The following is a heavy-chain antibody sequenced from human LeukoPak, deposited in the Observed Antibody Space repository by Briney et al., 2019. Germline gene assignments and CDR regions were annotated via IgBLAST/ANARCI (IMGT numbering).Heavy chain of an antibody. CDR3: ARDTMGATDY. Sequence: GGSLRLSCAASGFTFSSYSMSWVRQAPGKGLEWVSSISSSSSYIYYADSVKGRFTISRNNAKNLLYLQMNSLRAEDTAVYFCARDTMGATDYWGQGTLVTVSS. CDR2: ISSSSSYI. J-gene: IGHJ4*02. D-gene: IGHD1-26*01. V-gene: IGHV3-21*01. CDR1: GFTFSSYS.